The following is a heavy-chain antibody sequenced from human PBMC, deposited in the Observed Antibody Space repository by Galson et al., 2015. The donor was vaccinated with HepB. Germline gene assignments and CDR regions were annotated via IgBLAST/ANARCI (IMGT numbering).Heavy chain of an antibody. CDR1: GFTFSSYA. J-gene: IGHJ4*02. CDR3: AKFRYDSSGYYHYYRSFFDY. Sequence: SLRLSCAASGFTFSSYAMSWVRQAPGKGLEWVSAISGSGGSTYYADSVKGRFTISRDNSKNTLYLQMNSLRAEDTAVYYCAKFRYDSSGYYHYYRSFFDYWGQGTLVTVSS. V-gene: IGHV3-23*01. D-gene: IGHD3-22*01. CDR2: ISGSGGST.